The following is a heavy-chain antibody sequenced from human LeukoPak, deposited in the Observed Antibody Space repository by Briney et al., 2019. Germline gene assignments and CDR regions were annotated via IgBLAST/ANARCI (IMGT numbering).Heavy chain of an antibody. CDR3: ASVYEPGIAVADSPPGV. CDR2: INPNSGGT. Sequence: ASVKVSCKASGYTFAGYYMHWVRQAPGQGLEWMGWINPNSGGTNYAQKFQGRVTMTRDTSISTAYMELSRLRSDDTAVYYCASVYEPGIAVADSPPGVWGQGTMVTVSS. V-gene: IGHV1-2*02. J-gene: IGHJ3*01. D-gene: IGHD6-19*01. CDR1: GYTFAGYY.